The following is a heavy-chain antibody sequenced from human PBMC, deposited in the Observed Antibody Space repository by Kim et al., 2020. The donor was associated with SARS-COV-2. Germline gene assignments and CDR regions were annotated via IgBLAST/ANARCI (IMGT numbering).Heavy chain of an antibody. J-gene: IGHJ6*02. CDR3: AKEGPSWTVVVEAGYYGMDV. D-gene: IGHD2-2*01. CDR2: IWYDGSNK. V-gene: IGHV3-33*06. Sequence: GGSLRLSCAASGFTFSSYGMHWVRQAPGKGLEWVAVIWYDGSNKYYADSVKGRFTISRDNSKNTLYLQMNSLRAEDTAVYYCAKEGPSWTVVVEAGYYGMDVWGQGTTVTVSS. CDR1: GFTFSSYG.